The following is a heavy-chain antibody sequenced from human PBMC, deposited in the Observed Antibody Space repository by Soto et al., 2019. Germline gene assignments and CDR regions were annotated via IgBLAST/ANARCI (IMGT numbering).Heavy chain of an antibody. CDR3: ARGPAGGGDFWSGYYLYYYYYYMDV. CDR1: GFTFSSYW. D-gene: IGHD3-3*01. CDR2: INSDGSST. J-gene: IGHJ6*03. Sequence: GGSLRLSCAASGFTFSSYWMHWVRQVPGKGLVWVSRINSDGSSTSYADSVKGRFTISRDNAKNTLYLQMNSLRAEDTAVYYCARGPAGGGDFWSGYYLYYYYYYMDVWGKGTTVTVSS. V-gene: IGHV3-74*01.